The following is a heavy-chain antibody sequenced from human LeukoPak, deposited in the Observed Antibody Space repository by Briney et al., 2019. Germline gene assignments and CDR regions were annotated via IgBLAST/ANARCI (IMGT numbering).Heavy chain of an antibody. J-gene: IGHJ4*02. D-gene: IGHD5-18*01. Sequence: TSETLSLTCTVSGGSISGYYWSWIRQPPGKGLEWIGEINHSGSTNYNPSLKSRVTISVDTSKNQFSLKLSSVTAADTAVYYCARRRGERGYSYGYIDYWGQGTLVTVSS. CDR2: INHSGST. CDR1: GGSISGYY. V-gene: IGHV4-34*01. CDR3: ARRRGERGYSYGYIDY.